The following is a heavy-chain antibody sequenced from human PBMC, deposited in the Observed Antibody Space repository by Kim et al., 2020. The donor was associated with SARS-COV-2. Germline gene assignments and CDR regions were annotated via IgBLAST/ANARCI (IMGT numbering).Heavy chain of an antibody. CDR2: IYYSGST. D-gene: IGHD2-21*01. Sequence: SETLSLTCTVSGGSISSDYWSWIRQPPGKGLEWIGYIYYSGSTNYNPSLKSRVTISVDTSKNQFSLKLSSVTAADTAVYYCARARDYGGSRGCPGFDDWG. CDR1: GGSISSDY. J-gene: IGHJ4*01. V-gene: IGHV4-59*13. CDR3: ARARDYGGSRGCPGFDD.